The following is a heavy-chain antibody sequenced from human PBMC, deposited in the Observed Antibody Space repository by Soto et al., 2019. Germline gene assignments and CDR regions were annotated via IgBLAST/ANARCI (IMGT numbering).Heavy chain of an antibody. V-gene: IGHV3-30*18. J-gene: IGHJ6*03. CDR1: GFTFSSYG. Sequence: GGSLRLSCAASGFTFSSYGMHWVRQAPGKGLEWVAVISYDGSNKYYADSVKGRFTISRDNSKNTLYLQMNSLRAEDTAVYYCAKVNYDFWSGSNPRYYYYYMDVWGKGTTVTVSS. D-gene: IGHD3-3*01. CDR3: AKVNYDFWSGSNPRYYYYYMDV. CDR2: ISYDGSNK.